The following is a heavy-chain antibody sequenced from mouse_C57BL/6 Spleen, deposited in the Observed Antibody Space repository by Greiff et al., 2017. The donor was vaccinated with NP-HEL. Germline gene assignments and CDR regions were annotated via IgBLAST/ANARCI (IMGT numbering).Heavy chain of an antibody. V-gene: IGHV2-6-1*01. CDR3: ARHGGYYGSGAMDY. D-gene: IGHD1-1*01. J-gene: IGHJ4*01. CDR1: GFSLTSYG. CDR2: IWSDGST. Sequence: VQLQESGPGLVAPSQSLSITCTVSGFSLTSYGVHWVRQPPGTGLEWLVVIWSDGSTTYNSALKSRLSISKDNSKSQVFLKMNSLQTDDTAMYYCARHGGYYGSGAMDYWGQGTSVTVSS.